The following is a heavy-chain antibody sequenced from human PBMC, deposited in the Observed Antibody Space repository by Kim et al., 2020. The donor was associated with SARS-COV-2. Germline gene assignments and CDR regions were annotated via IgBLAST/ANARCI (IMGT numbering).Heavy chain of an antibody. V-gene: IGHV3-30-3*01. J-gene: IGHJ6*02. CDR2: ISYDGSNK. Sequence: GGSLRLSCAASGFTFSSYAIHWVRQAPGKGLEWVAVISYDGSNKYYADSVKGRFTISRDNSKNTLYPQMNSMRAEDTDVYYCARDSYGMDVWGQGTTVTVSS. CDR1: GFTFSSYA. CDR3: ARDSYGMDV.